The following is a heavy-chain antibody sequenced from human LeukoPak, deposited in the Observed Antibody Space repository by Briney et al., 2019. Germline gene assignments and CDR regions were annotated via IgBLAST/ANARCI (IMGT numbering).Heavy chain of an antibody. J-gene: IGHJ6*02. D-gene: IGHD1-26*01. Sequence: SETLSLTCTVSGGSVSSGSYYWSWIRQPPGKGLEWIGYIYYSGSTNYNPSPKSRVTISVDTSKNQFSLKLSSVTAADTAVYYCARGGVYYYYGMDVWGQGTTVTVSS. V-gene: IGHV4-61*01. CDR1: GGSVSSGSYY. CDR3: ARGGVYYYYGMDV. CDR2: IYYSGST.